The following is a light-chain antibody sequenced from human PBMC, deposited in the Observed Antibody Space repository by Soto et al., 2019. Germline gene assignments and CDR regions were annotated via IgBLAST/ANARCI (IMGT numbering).Light chain of an antibody. Sequence: EIVMTQSPATLSVSLGERATLSCRASQSVSTNLAWYQQKPGQAPRLLIYGASTRATGIPARFSGSGSGTEFTLTISSLQSEDFVVYYCQQYNYWPTFDQGTKVEIK. CDR3: QQYNYWPT. J-gene: IGKJ1*01. V-gene: IGKV3-15*01. CDR2: GAS. CDR1: QSVSTN.